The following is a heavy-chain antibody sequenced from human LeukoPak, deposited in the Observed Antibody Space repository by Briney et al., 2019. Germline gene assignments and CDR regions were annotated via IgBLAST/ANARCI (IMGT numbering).Heavy chain of an antibody. CDR3: ARVGYYESSGYYEY. Sequence: ASVKVSCKASGGTFSSYAISWVRQAPGQGLEWMGRINPNSGGTNYAQKFQGRVTMTRDTSISTVYMELSRLRSDDTAVYYCARVGYYESSGYYEYWGQETLVTVSS. V-gene: IGHV1-2*06. CDR2: INPNSGGT. J-gene: IGHJ4*02. D-gene: IGHD3-22*01. CDR1: GGTFSSYA.